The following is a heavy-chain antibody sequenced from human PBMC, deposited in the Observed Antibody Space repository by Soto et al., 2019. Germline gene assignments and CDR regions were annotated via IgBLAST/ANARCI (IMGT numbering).Heavy chain of an antibody. CDR3: AGGGGGIVVVVAARFNYYGMDV. J-gene: IGHJ6*02. CDR2: ISSSSSTI. CDR1: GFTFSSYS. D-gene: IGHD2-15*01. V-gene: IGHV3-48*02. Sequence: EVQLVESGGGLVQPGGSLRLSCAASGFTFSSYSMNWVRQAPGKGLEWVSYISSSSSTIYYADSVKGRFTISRDNAKNSLYLQMKGLREGATAVYYCAGGGGGIVVVVAARFNYYGMDVWGQGTTVTVSS.